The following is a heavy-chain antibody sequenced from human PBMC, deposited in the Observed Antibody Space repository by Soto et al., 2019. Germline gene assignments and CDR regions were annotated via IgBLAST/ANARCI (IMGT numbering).Heavy chain of an antibody. V-gene: IGHV1-69*01. CDR3: ARSQGSSTSVEISYYYYYGMDV. CDR1: GGTFSSYA. CDR2: IIPISETT. J-gene: IGHJ6*02. D-gene: IGHD2-2*01. Sequence: QVQLVQSGAEVKKPGSSVKVSCKASGGTFSSYAISWVRQAPGQGLEWMGGIIPISETTNYAQKFQGRVTITADESKSAADMEQSSLGSEDTAVYYCARSQGSSTSVEISYYYYYGMDVWGQGTTVTVSS.